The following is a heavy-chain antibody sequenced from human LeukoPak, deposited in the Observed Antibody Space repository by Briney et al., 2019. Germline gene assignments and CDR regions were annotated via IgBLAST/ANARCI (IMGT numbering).Heavy chain of an antibody. CDR2: IIPLFGTA. CDR1: GGTFSSYA. Sequence: ASVKVSCKASGGTFSSYAISWVRQAPGQGLEWMGGIIPLFGTANYAQKFQGRVTMTTDTSTSTAYMELRSLRSDDTAVYYCARDPKSGVRYCSSTSCYRIDWFDPWGQGTLVTVSS. J-gene: IGHJ5*02. CDR3: ARDPKSGVRYCSSTSCYRIDWFDP. V-gene: IGHV1-69*05. D-gene: IGHD2-2*02.